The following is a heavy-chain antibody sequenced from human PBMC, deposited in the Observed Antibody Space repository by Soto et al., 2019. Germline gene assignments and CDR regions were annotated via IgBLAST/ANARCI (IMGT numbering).Heavy chain of an antibody. Sequence: QVQLQESGPGLVKPSQTLSLTCTVSGGSISSGDYYWSWIRQPPGKGLEWLGYIYYSGSTYYNPSLKSRVTIPVDTAKNQFSRKLSSVTAADTAVYYCARYSSPNWFDPWGQGTLVTVSS. D-gene: IGHD6-13*01. J-gene: IGHJ5*02. CDR1: GGSISSGDYY. V-gene: IGHV4-30-4*01. CDR2: IYYSGST. CDR3: ARYSSPNWFDP.